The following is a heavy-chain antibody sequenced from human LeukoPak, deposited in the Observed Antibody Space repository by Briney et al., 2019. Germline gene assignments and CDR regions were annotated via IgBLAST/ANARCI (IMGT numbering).Heavy chain of an antibody. CDR2: IASDGSIK. V-gene: IGHV3-30*04. CDR1: GFTFNDYA. Sequence: PGTSLTLSCVASGFTFNDYAMHWVRQAPGKGLDWVAVIASDGSIKLHADSVKGRFTISRDNFKNILYLHMSSLTPEDTALYYCARDPRGGPPDYFGYWGQGTLVSVST. D-gene: IGHD3-16*01. J-gene: IGHJ4*02. CDR3: ARDPRGGPPDYFGY.